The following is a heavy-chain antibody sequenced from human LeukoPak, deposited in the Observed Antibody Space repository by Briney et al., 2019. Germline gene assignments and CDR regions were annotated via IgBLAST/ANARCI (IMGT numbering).Heavy chain of an antibody. CDR3: ARDNSVGDIAWWFDP. D-gene: IGHD3-10*01. Sequence: ASVKVSCKTSGYTFTGYYTHWVRQAPGQGLQWMGVINPFGDRTNYAQKFQGRVTMTRDMSTSTDYMELSSLRSEDTAVYYCARDNSVGDIAWWFDPWGQGTLVTVSS. J-gene: IGHJ5*02. CDR2: INPFGDRT. V-gene: IGHV1-46*01. CDR1: GYTFTGYY.